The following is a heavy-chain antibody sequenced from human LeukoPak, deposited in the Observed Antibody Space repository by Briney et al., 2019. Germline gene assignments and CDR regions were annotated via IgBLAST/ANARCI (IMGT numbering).Heavy chain of an antibody. CDR3: TSRSGY. V-gene: IGHV3-49*04. J-gene: IGHJ4*02. Sequence: GVLRLSCAASGFTFSSYWMSWVRQAPGKGLEWVGFIRSKAYGGTTEYAASVKGRFTISRDDSKSIAYLQMNSLKTEDTAVYYCTSRSGYWGQGTLVTVSS. CDR2: IRSKAYGGTT. D-gene: IGHD3-3*01. CDR1: GFTFSSYW.